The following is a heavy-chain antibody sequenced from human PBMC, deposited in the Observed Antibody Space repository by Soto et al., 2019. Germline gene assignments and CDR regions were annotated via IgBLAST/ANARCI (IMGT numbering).Heavy chain of an antibody. Sequence: ASVKVSCKASGYTFTSYDINWVRQATGQGLEWMGWMNPNSGNTGYAQKFQGRVTMTRNTSISTAYMELSSLRSEDTAVYYCARGPDVWFGELWNQWGDYWGQGTLVTVSS. CDR2: MNPNSGNT. V-gene: IGHV1-8*01. CDR1: GYTFTSYD. D-gene: IGHD3-10*01. CDR3: ARGPDVWFGELWNQWGDY. J-gene: IGHJ4*02.